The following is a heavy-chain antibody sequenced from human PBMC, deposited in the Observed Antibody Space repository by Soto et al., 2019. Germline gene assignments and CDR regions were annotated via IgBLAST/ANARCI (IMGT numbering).Heavy chain of an antibody. CDR2: IWSDGSRT. V-gene: IGHV3-33*01. Sequence: QVHLVESGGGVVQPGTSLRLSCAASRLTFSIYDMHWVRQAPGKGLEWVALIWSDGSRTFYADSVKGRFTISRDNSKNTLYLQMNSLRAEEAAVYYCAGEPKGGAYDMDVWGQGTTVTVSS. J-gene: IGHJ6*02. CDR3: AGEPKGGAYDMDV. CDR1: RLTFSIYD. D-gene: IGHD3-16*01.